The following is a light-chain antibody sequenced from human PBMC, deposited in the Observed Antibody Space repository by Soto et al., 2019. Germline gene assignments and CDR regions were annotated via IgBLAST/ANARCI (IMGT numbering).Light chain of an antibody. CDR3: QQYGSSPT. CDR1: QSLTTSY. V-gene: IGKV3-20*01. J-gene: IGKJ5*01. Sequence: EIVLTQSPGTLSLFPGERATLSCRASQSLTTSYLAWYQQKPGQAPRLIIDGASSRATGIPDRFSGSGSGTDFPLTISRLEPEDAAFYSWQQYGSSPTFGQGTRLEIK. CDR2: GAS.